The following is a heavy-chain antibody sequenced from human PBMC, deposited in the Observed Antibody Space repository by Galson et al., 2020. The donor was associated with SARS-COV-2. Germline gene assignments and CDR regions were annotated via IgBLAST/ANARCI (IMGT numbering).Heavy chain of an antibody. D-gene: IGHD2-15*01. J-gene: IGHJ6*02. CDR3: ARDWVVVAATGFYYYGMGV. V-gene: IGHV7-4-1*02. CDR1: GYTFTSYA. CDR2: INTNTGNP. Sequence: ASVKVSCKASGYTFTSYAMNWVRQAPGQGLEWMGWINTNTGNPTYAQGFTGRFVFSLDTSVSTAYLQISSLKAEDTAVYYCARDWVVVAATGFYYYGMGVWGQGTTVTVSS.